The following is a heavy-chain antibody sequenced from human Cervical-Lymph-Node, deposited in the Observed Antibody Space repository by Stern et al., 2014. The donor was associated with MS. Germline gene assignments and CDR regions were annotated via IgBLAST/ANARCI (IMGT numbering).Heavy chain of an antibody. J-gene: IGHJ4*02. CDR1: GFTFSYYS. Sequence: EEQLEESGGGLVKPGGSLRLSCTASGFTFSYYSMNWVRQAPGKGLEWASSISRSTNFIYYADSVKGRFTISRDNANNSLYLQMNSLRPEDTAVYYCARGGGVEADYWGQGTLVTVSS. D-gene: IGHD3-10*01. CDR3: ARGGGVEADY. CDR2: ISRSTNFI. V-gene: IGHV3-21*06.